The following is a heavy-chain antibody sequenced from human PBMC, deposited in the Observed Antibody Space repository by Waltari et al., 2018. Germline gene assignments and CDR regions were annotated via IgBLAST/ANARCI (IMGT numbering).Heavy chain of an antibody. CDR1: GYTFTGYY. CDR2: INPNSGGT. Sequence: QVQLVQSGAEVKKPGASVKVSCKASGYTFTGYYMHWVRQVPGQGLEWMGRINPNSGGTNYAQKFQGGVTMTRDTSISTAYMELSRLGSDDTAVYYCARGGGARNYYDSSGYYPPGYWGQGTLLTVSS. CDR3: ARGGGARNYYDSSGYYPPGY. V-gene: IGHV1-2*06. D-gene: IGHD3-22*01. J-gene: IGHJ4*02.